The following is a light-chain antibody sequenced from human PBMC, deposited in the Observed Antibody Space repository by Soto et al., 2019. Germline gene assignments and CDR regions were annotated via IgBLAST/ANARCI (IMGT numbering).Light chain of an antibody. CDR2: DAS. Sequence: EIVLTQSPATLSLSPGERATLSCRASQSVGSSLVWYQQKRGQAPRLLIYDASNRDTGIPARFSGSGSGTDVTLTISSLEPEDFAVYYCQQRKNWPEFTFGPGTKVEIK. CDR1: QSVGSS. V-gene: IGKV3-11*01. CDR3: QQRKNWPEFT. J-gene: IGKJ3*01.